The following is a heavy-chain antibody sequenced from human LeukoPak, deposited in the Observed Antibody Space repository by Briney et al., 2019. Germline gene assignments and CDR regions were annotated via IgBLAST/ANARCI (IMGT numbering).Heavy chain of an antibody. CDR2: INPNSADT. V-gene: IGHV1-2*02. CDR3: AKVWHTAISGWNWFDP. J-gene: IGHJ5*02. Sequence: ASVKVSCKASGNTFTDYYIYWVRQAPGQGLEWMGWINPNSADTNYAQKFQGRVTMTRDTSISTAYMELSSLRSDDTAIYYCAKVWHTAISGWNWFDPWGQGTLVTGSS. D-gene: IGHD6-19*01. CDR1: GNTFTDYY.